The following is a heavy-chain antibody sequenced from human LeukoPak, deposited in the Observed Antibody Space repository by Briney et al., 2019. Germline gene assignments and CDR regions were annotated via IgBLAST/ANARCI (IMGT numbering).Heavy chain of an antibody. CDR1: GYTFTASY. D-gene: IGHD3-10*01. CDR3: TSYGSGYNWLDP. CDR2: IHSGSGVT. J-gene: IGHJ5*02. Sequence: ASVKDSCKDSGYTFTASYMYGVRQAPGQGLEWMGWIHSGSGVTVYAQNLQGRVTITSDTSISTAYMVFTRQNSDYRSVYYSTSYGSGYNWLDPWGQGTLVTVSS. V-gene: IGHV1-2*02.